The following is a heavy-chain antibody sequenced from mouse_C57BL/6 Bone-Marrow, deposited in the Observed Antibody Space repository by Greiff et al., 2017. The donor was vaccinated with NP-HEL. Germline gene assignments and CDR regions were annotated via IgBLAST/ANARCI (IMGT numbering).Heavy chain of an antibody. J-gene: IGHJ1*03. CDR3: ARRAYGNWYFDV. D-gene: IGHD2-1*01. CDR1: GYTFTDYN. V-gene: IGHV1-18*01. Sequence: EVQLQQSGPELVKPGASVKIPCKASGYTFTDYNMDWVKQSHGKSLEWIGDINPNNGGTIYNQKFKGEATLTVDKSSSTAYMELRSLTSEDTAVYYCARRAYGNWYFDVWGTGTTVTVSS. CDR2: INPNNGGT.